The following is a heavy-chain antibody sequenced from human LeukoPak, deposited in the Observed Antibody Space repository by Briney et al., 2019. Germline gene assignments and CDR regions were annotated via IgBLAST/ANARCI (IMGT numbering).Heavy chain of an antibody. Sequence: ASVKVSCKASGYTFTSYYMHWVRQAPGQGLEWMGIINPSGGSTSYAQKFQGRVTMTRDTSTSTVYMELSSLRSEDMAVYYCARGGAYCGGDCYSGFDCWGQGTLVTVSS. D-gene: IGHD2-21*02. V-gene: IGHV1-46*01. CDR1: GYTFTSYY. CDR3: ARGGAYCGGDCYSGFDC. CDR2: INPSGGST. J-gene: IGHJ4*02.